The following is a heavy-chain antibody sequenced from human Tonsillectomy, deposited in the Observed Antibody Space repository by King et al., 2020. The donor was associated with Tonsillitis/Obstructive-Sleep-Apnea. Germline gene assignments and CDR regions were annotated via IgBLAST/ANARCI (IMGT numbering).Heavy chain of an antibody. J-gene: IGHJ4*02. V-gene: IGHV5-10-1*01. CDR2: IDPSDSYT. CDR3: ASSKVGARDY. D-gene: IGHD1-26*01. Sequence: EVQLVQSGAEVKKPGESLRISCKGSGYMFTSYWISWVRQMPGKGLEWMGRIDPSDSYTNYSPSFQGHVTISADKSISTAYLQWSSLKASDTAIYYCASSKVGARDYWGQGTLVTVSS. CDR1: GYMFTSYW.